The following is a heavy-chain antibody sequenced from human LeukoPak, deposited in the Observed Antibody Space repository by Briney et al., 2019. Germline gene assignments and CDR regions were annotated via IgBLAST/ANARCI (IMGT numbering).Heavy chain of an antibody. J-gene: IGHJ4*02. Sequence: PGGSLRLSCAASGFTFDYYWMHWVRQAPGKGLMWVSRINTDGSNTHYADSVKGRFTISRDNAKNSLYLQMNSLRAEDTALYYCARAGYGSGSYRFFDYWGQGTLVTVSS. CDR1: GFTFDYYW. CDR2: INTDGSNT. CDR3: ARAGYGSGSYRFFDY. V-gene: IGHV3-74*01. D-gene: IGHD3-10*01.